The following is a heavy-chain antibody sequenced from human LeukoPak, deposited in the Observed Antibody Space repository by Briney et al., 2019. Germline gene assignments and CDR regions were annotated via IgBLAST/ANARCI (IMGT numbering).Heavy chain of an antibody. CDR2: MNPNSGNT. V-gene: IGHV1-8*01. J-gene: IGHJ6*02. CDR1: GYTFTSYD. D-gene: IGHD3-22*01. CDR3: ARGNYYDSSGYYWGVGYYYGMDV. Sequence: ASVKVSCKASGYTFTSYDINWVRQATGQGLEWMGWMNPNSGNTGYAQEFQGRVTMTRNTSISTAYMELSSLRSEDTAVYYCARGNYYDSSGYYWGVGYYYGMDVWGQGTTVTVSS.